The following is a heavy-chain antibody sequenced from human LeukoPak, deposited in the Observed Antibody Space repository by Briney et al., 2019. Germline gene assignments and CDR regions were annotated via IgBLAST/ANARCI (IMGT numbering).Heavy chain of an antibody. CDR3: ARTLRYRYYGMDV. CDR2: IYHSGST. D-gene: IGHD3-9*01. V-gene: IGHV4-30-2*01. Sequence: SETLSLTCAVSGGSISSGGYSWSWIRQPPGKGLEWIGYIYHSGSTYYNPSLKSRVTISVDRSKNQFSLKLSSVTAADTAVYYCARTLRYRYYGMDVWGQGTTVTVSS. J-gene: IGHJ6*02. CDR1: GGSISSGGYS.